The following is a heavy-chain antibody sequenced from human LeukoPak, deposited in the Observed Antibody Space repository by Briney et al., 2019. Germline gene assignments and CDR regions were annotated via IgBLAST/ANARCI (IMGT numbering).Heavy chain of an antibody. D-gene: IGHD4-17*01. CDR2: INPNRGDT. J-gene: IGHJ4*02. CDR3: TRDLLGFATTPLSD. Sequence: ASVKVSCKASGYTFTNNYIHWVRQAPGHGLEWMGWINPNRGDTNYAQKFQGRVTMTRDTAISTAFMEPTKLTSDDTAVYYCTRDLLGFATTPLSDWGQGTLVTVSS. V-gene: IGHV1-2*02. CDR1: GYTFTNNY.